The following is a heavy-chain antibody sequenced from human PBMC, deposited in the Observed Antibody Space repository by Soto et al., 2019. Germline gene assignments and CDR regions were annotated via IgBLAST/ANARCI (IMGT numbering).Heavy chain of an antibody. D-gene: IGHD3-3*01. CDR2: INHSGST. CDR1: GGSFSGYY. Sequence: PSETLSLTCAVYGGSFSGYYWSWIRQPPGKXLEWIGEINHSGSTNYNPSLKSRVTISVDTSKNQFSLKLSSVTAADTAVYYCARGRAALRFLEWLPSALFDYWGQGTLVTVSS. V-gene: IGHV4-34*01. J-gene: IGHJ4*02. CDR3: ARGRAALRFLEWLPSALFDY.